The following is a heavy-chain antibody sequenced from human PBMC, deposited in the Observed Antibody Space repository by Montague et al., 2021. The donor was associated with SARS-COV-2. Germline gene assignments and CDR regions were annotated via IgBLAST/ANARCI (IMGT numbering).Heavy chain of an antibody. V-gene: IGHV3-7*01. D-gene: IGHD3-10*01. Sequence: SRRLSFSASGFTFSGYWMSWVRQAPGKGLEWVADIKEDGSEKYYVDSLKGRFTISRDDAKNSLYLQMNSLRAEDTAVYFCASGFGSKTSGTFDVWGQGTGVIVSS. CDR1: GFTFSGYW. CDR2: IKEDGSEK. J-gene: IGHJ3*01. CDR3: ASGFGSKTSGTFDV.